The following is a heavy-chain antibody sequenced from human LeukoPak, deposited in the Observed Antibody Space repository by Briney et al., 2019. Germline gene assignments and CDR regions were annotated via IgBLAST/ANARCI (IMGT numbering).Heavy chain of an antibody. CDR2: NTSSSTYI. CDR1: GFSFSSHS. Sequence: GGSLRLSCAASGFSFSSHSMNWVRQAPGEGLEWVSINTSSSTYIDYADPVRGRFTISRDDAKNSLFLQMNSLRAEDTALYYCARGSGSSAWLIDYWGQGALVTVSS. D-gene: IGHD1-26*01. J-gene: IGHJ4*02. CDR3: ARGSGSSAWLIDY. V-gene: IGHV3-21*01.